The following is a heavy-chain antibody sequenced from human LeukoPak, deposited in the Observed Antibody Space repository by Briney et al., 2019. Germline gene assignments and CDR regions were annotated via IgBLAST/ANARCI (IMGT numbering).Heavy chain of an antibody. CDR3: ARTDYDFWSGYYPLLFY. J-gene: IGHJ4*02. Sequence: GASVKVSCKASGGTCSSYAISWVRQAPGQGLEWMGGIIPIFGTANYAQKFQGRVTITADESTSTAYMELSSLSSEDTAVYYCARTDYDFWSGYYPLLFYWGQGTLVTVSS. CDR1: GGTCSSYA. CDR2: IIPIFGTA. V-gene: IGHV1-69*13. D-gene: IGHD3-3*01.